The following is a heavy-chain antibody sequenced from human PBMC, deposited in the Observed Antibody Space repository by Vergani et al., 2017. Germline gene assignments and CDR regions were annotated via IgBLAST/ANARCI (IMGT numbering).Heavy chain of an antibody. J-gene: IGHJ4*02. V-gene: IGHV3-74*01. CDR2: INSDGSST. D-gene: IGHD2-2*01. CDR3: ASGYCSSTSCYGDDMVGY. CDR1: GFTFSSYW. Sequence: EVQLVESGGGLVQPGGSLRLSCAASGFTFSSYWMHWVRQAPGKGLVWVSRINSDGSSTSYADSVKGRFTISRDNAKNTLYLQLNSLRAEDTAVYYCASGYCSSTSCYGDDMVGYWGQGTLVTVSS.